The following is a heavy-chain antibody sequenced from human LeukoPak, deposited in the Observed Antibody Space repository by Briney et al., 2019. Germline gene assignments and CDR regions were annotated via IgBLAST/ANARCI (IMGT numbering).Heavy chain of an antibody. CDR3: AKNRGAGSHYYYHMNV. V-gene: IGHV3-23*01. CDR2: ISGSGGGT. Sequence: GGSLRLSYAASGFTFSTYAMSWVRQAAGKGLEWVSLISGSGGGTYYADSVKGRFTISRDNSKNTLYLQLNNLRVEDTAVYYCAKNRGAGSHYYYHMNVWGKGTTVTVSS. J-gene: IGHJ6*03. CDR1: GFTFSTYA. D-gene: IGHD1-26*01.